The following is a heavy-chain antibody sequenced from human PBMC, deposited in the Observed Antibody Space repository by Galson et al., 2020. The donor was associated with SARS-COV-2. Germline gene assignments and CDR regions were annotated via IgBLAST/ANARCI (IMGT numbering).Heavy chain of an antibody. CDR2: IDWDDDK. V-gene: IGHV2-70*11. CDR3: ARSYYDILGRGPIDFDY. Sequence: SGPTLVKPTQTLTLTCTFSGFSLSTSGMCVSWIRQPPGKALEWLARIDWDDDKYYSTSLKTRLTISKDTSKNQVVLTMTNMDPVDTATYYCARSYYDILGRGPIDFDYWGQGTLVTVSS. D-gene: IGHD3-9*01. J-gene: IGHJ4*02. CDR1: GFSLSTSGMC.